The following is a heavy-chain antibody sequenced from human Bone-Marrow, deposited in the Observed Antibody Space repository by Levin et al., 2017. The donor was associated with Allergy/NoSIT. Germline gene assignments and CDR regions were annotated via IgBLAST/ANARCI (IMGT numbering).Heavy chain of an antibody. V-gene: IGHV3-74*01. CDR3: ARDLAGSPDY. Sequence: GGSLRLSCATSGFTFSSYWMNWVRQAPGKGLVWVSLINPDGSTTTYADSVKGRFTISRDNAKNTVYLQMNSLRAEDTAVYYCARDLAGSPDYWGQGNLVTVSS. CDR1: GFTFSSYW. D-gene: IGHD1-26*01. J-gene: IGHJ4*02. CDR2: INPDGSTT.